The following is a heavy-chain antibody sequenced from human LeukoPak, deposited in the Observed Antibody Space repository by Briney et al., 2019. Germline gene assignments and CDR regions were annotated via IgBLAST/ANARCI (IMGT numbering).Heavy chain of an antibody. D-gene: IGHD5-24*01. J-gene: IGHJ6*02. V-gene: IGHV1-46*01. CDR2: PNPSGGSS. Sequence: ASVQVSCKASGYTVTSYYMHWVRQAPGQGLEWMAIPNPSGGSSNYAQKFQGRATLTRATSTGTVYMELSSLRSEDTAVYYCASVYKHGMDVWGQGTTVIVSS. CDR1: GYTVTSYY. CDR3: ASVYKHGMDV.